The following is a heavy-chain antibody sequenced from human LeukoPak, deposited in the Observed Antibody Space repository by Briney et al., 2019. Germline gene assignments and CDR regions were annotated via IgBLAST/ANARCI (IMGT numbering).Heavy chain of an antibody. CDR1: GYTFTSYD. CDR3: ARIWGYCGGDCYSFDY. V-gene: IGHV1-8*01. D-gene: IGHD2-21*02. Sequence: ASVKVSCKASGYTFTSYDINWVRQATGQGLEWMGWMNPNSGNTGYAQKFQGRVTMTRNTSISTAYMELSSLRSEDTAVYYCARIWGYCGGDCYSFDYWGQGTLVTVSS. J-gene: IGHJ4*02. CDR2: MNPNSGNT.